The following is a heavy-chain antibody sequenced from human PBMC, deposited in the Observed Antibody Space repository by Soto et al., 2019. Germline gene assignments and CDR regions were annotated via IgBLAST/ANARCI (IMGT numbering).Heavy chain of an antibody. V-gene: IGHV1-24*01. D-gene: IGHD3-3*01. CDR2: FDPEDGET. Sequence: QVQLVQSGAEVKKPGASVKVSCKVSGYTLTELSMHWVRQAPGKGLEWMGGFDPEDGETIYAQKFQGRVPMTEDTSTETAYMELSSLRSEYTAVYYCATLSNDFWSGPNNWFDPWGQGTLVTVSS. CDR1: GYTLTELS. J-gene: IGHJ5*02. CDR3: ATLSNDFWSGPNNWFDP.